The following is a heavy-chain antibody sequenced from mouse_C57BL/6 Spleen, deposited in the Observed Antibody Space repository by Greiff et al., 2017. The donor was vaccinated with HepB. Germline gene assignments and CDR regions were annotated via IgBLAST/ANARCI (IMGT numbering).Heavy chain of an antibody. D-gene: IGHD3-2*02. CDR1: GYTFTSYW. Sequence: QVQLKQPGAELVKPGASVKLSCKASGYTFTSYWMHWVKQRPGRGLEWIGRIDPNSGGTKYNEKFKSKATLTVDKPSSTAYMQLSSLTSEDSAVYYCALDSSGYGYAMDYWGQGTSVTVSS. CDR3: ALDSSGYGYAMDY. V-gene: IGHV1-72*01. J-gene: IGHJ4*01. CDR2: IDPNSGGT.